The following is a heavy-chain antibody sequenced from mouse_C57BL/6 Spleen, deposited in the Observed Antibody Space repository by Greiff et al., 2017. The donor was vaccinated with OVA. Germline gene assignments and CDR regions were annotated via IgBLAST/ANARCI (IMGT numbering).Heavy chain of an antibody. CDR3: TRERDGYWYFDV. CDR1: GFTFSSYA. J-gene: IGHJ1*03. D-gene: IGHD2-3*01. CDR2: ISSGGGYI. V-gene: IGHV5-9-1*02. Sequence: EVQRVESGEGLVKPGGSLKLSCAASGFTFSSYAMSWVRQTPEKRLEWVAYISSGGGYIYYADTVTGRFTISRDNARNTLYLQMSSLKAYDTAMYYCTRERDGYWYFDVWGTGTTVTVSS.